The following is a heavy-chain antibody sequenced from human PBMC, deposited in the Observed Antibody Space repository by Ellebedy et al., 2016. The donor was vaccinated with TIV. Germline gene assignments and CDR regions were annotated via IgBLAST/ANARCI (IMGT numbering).Heavy chain of an antibody. CDR2: IIPIFGTA. CDR3: ARAIAVAGRGGMDV. CDR1: GGTFSSYA. V-gene: IGHV1-69*06. D-gene: IGHD6-19*01. Sequence: AASVKVSCKASGGTFSSYAISWVRQAPGQGLEWMGGIIPIFGTANYAQKFQGRVTITADKSTSTAYMELSSLRSEDTAVYYCARAIAVAGRGGMDVWGQGTTVTVSS. J-gene: IGHJ6*02.